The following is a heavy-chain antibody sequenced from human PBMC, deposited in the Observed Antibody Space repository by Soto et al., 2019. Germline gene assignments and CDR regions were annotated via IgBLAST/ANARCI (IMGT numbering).Heavy chain of an antibody. Sequence: KPSETLSLTCIVSGGSISSNDFYWSWIRQHPGKGLEWIGYIYYSGNTYYNPSLKSRVTILVDTSKNQFSLKVSSVTAADTAVYYCARVGYCSGTSCYFLDNWGQGTLVTVSS. J-gene: IGHJ4*02. D-gene: IGHD2-2*03. CDR1: GGSISSNDFY. CDR2: IYYSGNT. CDR3: ARVGYCSGTSCYFLDN. V-gene: IGHV4-31*03.